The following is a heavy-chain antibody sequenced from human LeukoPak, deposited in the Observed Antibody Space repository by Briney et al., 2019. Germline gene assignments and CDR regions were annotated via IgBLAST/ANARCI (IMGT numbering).Heavy chain of an antibody. Sequence: SETLSLTCTVSGGSISSYYWSWIRQPAGKGLEWIGRIYTSGSTNYNPSLKSRVTMSVDTSKNQFSLKLSSVTAADTAVYYCARGGRGYYDFWSGAYYYYYYMDVWGKGTTVTVSS. CDR3: ARGGRGYYDFWSGAYYYYYYMDV. J-gene: IGHJ6*03. CDR2: IYTSGST. D-gene: IGHD3-3*01. V-gene: IGHV4-4*07. CDR1: GGSISSYY.